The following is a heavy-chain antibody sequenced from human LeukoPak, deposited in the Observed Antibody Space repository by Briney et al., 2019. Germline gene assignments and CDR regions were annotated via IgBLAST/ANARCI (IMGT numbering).Heavy chain of an antibody. J-gene: IGHJ3*02. V-gene: IGHV3-74*01. D-gene: IGHD3-10*01. Sequence: PGGSLRLSCAASGFQFSSHWIHWVRQTPGKGLVWVSRSKSDGSRSDYADIVKGRFTISRDNAKNTLYLQMNSLRAEDTAVYYCALGGYYGSGSPSDDAFDIWGQGTMVTVSS. CDR1: GFQFSSHW. CDR3: ALGGYYGSGSPSDDAFDI. CDR2: SKSDGSRS.